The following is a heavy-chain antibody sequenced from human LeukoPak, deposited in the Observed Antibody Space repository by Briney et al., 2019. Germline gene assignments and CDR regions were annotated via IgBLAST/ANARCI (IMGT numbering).Heavy chain of an antibody. CDR3: ARVDRRSH. J-gene: IGHJ4*02. V-gene: IGHV1-18*01. CDR1: GYTFTNYG. CDR2: ISAYNGDI. Sequence: ASVKVSCKASGYTFTNYGISWVRQAPGQGLEWMGWISAYNGDIKYAHKFQGRVTMTTDTSTNTAYMELRSLRSDDTAVYYCARVDRRSHWGQGTLVTVSS.